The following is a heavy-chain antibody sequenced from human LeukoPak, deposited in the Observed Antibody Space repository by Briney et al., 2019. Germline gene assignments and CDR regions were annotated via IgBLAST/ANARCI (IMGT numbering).Heavy chain of an antibody. Sequence: SETLSLTCIVSGYSISNGYYWGWIRQPPGKGLEWIGYIYYSGSTNYNPSLKSRVTISVDTSKNQFSLKLSSVTAADTAVYYCARGRMDYDILTGYYLRSFDIWGQGTMVTVSS. V-gene: IGHV4-61*01. CDR2: IYYSGST. CDR3: ARGRMDYDILTGYYLRSFDI. J-gene: IGHJ3*02. D-gene: IGHD3-9*01. CDR1: GYSISNGYY.